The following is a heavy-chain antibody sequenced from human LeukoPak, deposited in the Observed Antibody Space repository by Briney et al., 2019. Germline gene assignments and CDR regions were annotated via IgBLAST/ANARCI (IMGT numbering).Heavy chain of an antibody. Sequence: ASVKLSCKPSGYRFTGYYMHSVRQSPGQRLEWMRWINPKGGDPIYVQKFQGRVTLTRDTSIDTVYLELSSPKSDDTAVYYCARDPGHDTSNYGGLDFWGEGTLVTVSS. CDR1: GYRFTGYY. V-gene: IGHV1-2*02. J-gene: IGHJ4*02. CDR2: INPKGGDP. CDR3: ARDPGHDTSNYGGLDF. D-gene: IGHD4-11*01.